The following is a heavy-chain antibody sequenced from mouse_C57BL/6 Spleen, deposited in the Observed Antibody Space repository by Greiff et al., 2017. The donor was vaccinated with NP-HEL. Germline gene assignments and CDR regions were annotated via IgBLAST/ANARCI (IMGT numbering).Heavy chain of an antibody. Sequence: VKLMESGAELVRPGASVTLSCKASGYTFTDYEMHWVKQTPVHGLEWIGAIDPETGGTAYNQKFKGKAILTADKSSSTAYMELRSLTSEDSAVYYCTPLRFAYWGQGTLVTVSA. CDR3: TPLRFAY. D-gene: IGHD6-1*01. CDR1: GYTFTDYE. J-gene: IGHJ3*01. V-gene: IGHV1-15*01. CDR2: IDPETGGT.